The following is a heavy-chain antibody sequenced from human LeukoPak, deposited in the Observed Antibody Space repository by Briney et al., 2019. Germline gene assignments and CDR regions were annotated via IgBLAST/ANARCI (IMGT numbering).Heavy chain of an antibody. CDR2: IYYSGST. CDR3: ARGDYGNFDY. CDR1: VGSISSSRYY. J-gene: IGHJ4*02. V-gene: IGHV4-39*01. Sequence: SETLSLTCTVPVGSISSSRYYWGWIRQPPGKGLEWSGSIYYSGSTYSNPSLKREVSISVDTSKSQFSLKLSSVTAADTAVYYCARGDYGNFDYWGQGTLVTVSS. D-gene: IGHD4-17*01.